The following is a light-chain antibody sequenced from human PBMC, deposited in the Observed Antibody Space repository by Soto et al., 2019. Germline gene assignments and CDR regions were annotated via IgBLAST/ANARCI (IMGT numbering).Light chain of an antibody. CDR1: QGISTY. V-gene: IGKV1-16*02. CDR2: AAS. Sequence: DIQMTQSPSSLSASVGDRATITCRASQGISTYLAWVQQKPGKAPQSLIYAASSLQSGVPSKFSGSGSGTEFTLTVSSLQPEDFATYYCQQYNSYPLTCGEGTRLEIK. J-gene: IGKJ5*01. CDR3: QQYNSYPLT.